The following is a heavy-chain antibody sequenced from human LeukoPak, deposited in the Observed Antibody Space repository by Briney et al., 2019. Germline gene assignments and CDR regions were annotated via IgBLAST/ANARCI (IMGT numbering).Heavy chain of an antibody. CDR1: GFTVSSNY. D-gene: IGHD5-12*01. V-gene: IGHV3-66*01. CDR3: ARVSGYDFLLDY. Sequence: GGSLRLSCAASGFTVSSNYMSWVRQAPGKGLEWVSVIYSGGSTYYSDSVKGRFTISRDNSKNTLYLQMNSLRAEDTAVYYCARVSGYDFLLDYWGQGTLVTVSS. CDR2: IYSGGST. J-gene: IGHJ4*02.